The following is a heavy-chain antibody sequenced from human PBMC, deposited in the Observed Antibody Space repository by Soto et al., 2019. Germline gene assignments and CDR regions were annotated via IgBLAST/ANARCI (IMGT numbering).Heavy chain of an antibody. V-gene: IGHV4-39*01. CDR2: MFYSGLT. D-gene: IGHD2-15*01. CDR1: GYSVSSSDYY. CDR3: APLTVSLSGPYGIHV. Sequence: SETLSLTCSVSGYSVSSSDYYWAWIRQPPGKGLEWVGSMFYSGLTYYNPSLKSRVTLSVDTSKNQFSVRLNSVTAADTAVYYCAPLTVSLSGPYGIHVWGQGTTVTVSS. J-gene: IGHJ6*02.